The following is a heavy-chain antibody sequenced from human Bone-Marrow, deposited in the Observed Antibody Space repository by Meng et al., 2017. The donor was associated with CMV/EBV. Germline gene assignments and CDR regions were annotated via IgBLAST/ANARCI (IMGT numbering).Heavy chain of an antibody. CDR1: GFTFSSYA. D-gene: IGHD2-2*01. CDR3: ARGQYCSSTSCSTGYYYYGMDV. CDR2: ISYDGSNK. Sequence: GGSLRLSCAASGFTFSSYAMHWARQAPGKGLEWVAVISYDGSNKYYADSVKGRFTISRDNSKNTLYLQMNSLRAEDTAVYYCARGQYCSSTSCSTGYYYYGMDVWGQGTTVTVSS. J-gene: IGHJ6*02. V-gene: IGHV3-30-3*01.